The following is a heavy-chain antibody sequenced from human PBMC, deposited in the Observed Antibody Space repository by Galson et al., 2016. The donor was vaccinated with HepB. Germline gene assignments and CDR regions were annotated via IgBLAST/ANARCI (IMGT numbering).Heavy chain of an antibody. Sequence: SVKVSCKASGGTFNNYVISWVRQAPGQGLEWMGEIIPIFNIVDYAQRFQGRVMITADESTSTAHMELSSLRSEDTAVYYCASGPLIRRVDHYNYTMDVWDQGTTVTVSS. CDR1: GGTFNNYV. J-gene: IGHJ6*02. CDR2: IIPIFNIV. D-gene: IGHD3-10*01. V-gene: IGHV1-69*13. CDR3: ASGPLIRRVDHYNYTMDV.